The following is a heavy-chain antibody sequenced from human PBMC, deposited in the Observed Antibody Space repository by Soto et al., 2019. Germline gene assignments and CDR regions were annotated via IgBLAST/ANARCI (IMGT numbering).Heavy chain of an antibody. Sequence: VQLLESGGGWVQRGGPLGISGAAFGLPFGALAWTWVARAPGKWLEYVPPFTSIGSEVFHAAPVKGRFTMSRDNSRDMLYLHMNSLRAEDTDVYYCAIEGYDSGWYWDSWGQGALVTVSS. V-gene: IGHV3-23*01. CDR3: AIEGYDSGWYWDS. D-gene: IGHD6-19*01. J-gene: IGHJ4*02. CDR2: FTSIGSEV. CDR1: GLPFGALA.